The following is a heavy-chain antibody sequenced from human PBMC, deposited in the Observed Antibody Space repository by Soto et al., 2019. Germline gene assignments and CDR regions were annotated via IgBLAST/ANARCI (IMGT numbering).Heavy chain of an antibody. D-gene: IGHD5-12*01. CDR3: ARISVASRYMDV. CDR1: GGSISSSSYY. J-gene: IGHJ6*03. CDR2: FYYSGST. Sequence: QLQLEESGPGLVKPSETLSLTCTVSGGSISSSSYYWGWIRQSPGKGLEWIGSFYYSGSTYYSPSPKSRLTISGDTSKKHISLRMSSVTATDTAVYYCARISVASRYMDVWGKGATVTVSS. V-gene: IGHV4-39*02.